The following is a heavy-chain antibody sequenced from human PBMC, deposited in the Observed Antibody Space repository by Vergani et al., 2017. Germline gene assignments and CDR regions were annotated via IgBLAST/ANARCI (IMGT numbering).Heavy chain of an antibody. CDR3: AGPQGTSAYYDGGFDY. J-gene: IGHJ4*02. Sequence: EVQLLESGGGLVQPGGSLRLSCAASGFTFSTYALTWVRQAPGEGLEWVSTISSDCGSTYYAGYVKGRFTISRDNSKNTLSLQMNSLTAEDTAIYYCAGPQGTSAYYDGGFDYWGQGILVTVSS. CDR2: ISSDCGST. D-gene: IGHD3-22*01. V-gene: IGHV3-23*01. CDR1: GFTFSTYA.